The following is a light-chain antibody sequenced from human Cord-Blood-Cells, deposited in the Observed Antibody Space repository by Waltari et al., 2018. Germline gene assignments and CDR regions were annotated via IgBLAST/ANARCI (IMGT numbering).Light chain of an antibody. CDR3: QQLNSYPLT. CDR1: QGISSY. Sequence: DIQLTQSPSFLSASVGDRVTITCRASQGISSYLAWYQQKPGKVPKLLIYAASTLQSGVPSRFSGSGSGTEFTLTISSLQPEYFATYYCQQLNSYPLTFGGGTKVEIK. V-gene: IGKV1-9*01. CDR2: AAS. J-gene: IGKJ4*01.